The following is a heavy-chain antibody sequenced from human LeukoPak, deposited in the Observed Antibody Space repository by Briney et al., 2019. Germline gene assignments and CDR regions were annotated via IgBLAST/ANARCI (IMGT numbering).Heavy chain of an antibody. V-gene: IGHV3-48*03. Sequence: GGSLRLSCAASGFTFSSYAMSWVRQAPGKGLEWVSYISSSGSTIYYADSVKGRFTISRDNAKNSLYLQMNSLRAEDTAVYYCARDYVENEPFDYWGQGTLVTVSS. J-gene: IGHJ4*02. D-gene: IGHD4-17*01. CDR3: ARDYVENEPFDY. CDR2: ISSSGSTI. CDR1: GFTFSSYA.